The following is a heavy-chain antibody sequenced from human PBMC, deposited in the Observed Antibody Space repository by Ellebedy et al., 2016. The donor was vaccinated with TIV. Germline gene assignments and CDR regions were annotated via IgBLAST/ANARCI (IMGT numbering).Heavy chain of an antibody. Sequence: GESLKISCAVSGFTISNYWMSWARPAQGKGLEWISYISTTTIHYAVSVKGRLTISRDNAKNALYLQMNSLRAEDTAVYYCARDRSPIDYYDSNGYSDAFDIWGRGTMVTVSS. V-gene: IGHV3-48*04. CDR1: GFTISNYW. CDR2: ISTTTI. J-gene: IGHJ3*02. D-gene: IGHD3-22*01. CDR3: ARDRSPIDYYDSNGYSDAFDI.